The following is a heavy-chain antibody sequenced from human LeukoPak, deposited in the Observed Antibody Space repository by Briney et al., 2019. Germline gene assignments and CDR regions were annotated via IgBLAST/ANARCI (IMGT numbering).Heavy chain of an antibody. Sequence: GGSLRLSCAASGLTFSNFAMNRVRQAPGKGLEWVAVISGNGESTYYADSVKGRFTISRDNSKNTLYLQMNRLKVEDTAVYYCAKEPPCSECLYWYFDLWGRGTLVTVSS. D-gene: IGHD3-3*01. CDR1: GLTFSNFA. J-gene: IGHJ2*01. V-gene: IGHV3-23*01. CDR2: ISGNGEST. CDR3: AKEPPCSECLYWYFDL.